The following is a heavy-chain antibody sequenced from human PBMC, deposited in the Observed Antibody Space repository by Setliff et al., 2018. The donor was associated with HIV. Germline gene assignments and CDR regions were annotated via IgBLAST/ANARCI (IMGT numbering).Heavy chain of an antibody. CDR3: ARIFGDQGYYYGMDV. CDR1: GYSISSGYY. V-gene: IGHV4-38-2*01. Sequence: PSETLSLTCAVSGYSISSGYYWGWIRQPPGKGLEWIGSIHHGGSTNYNPSLKSRVTISVDTSKNQFSLKLSSVIAADTAVYYCARIFGDQGYYYGMDVWGQGTTVTVSS. J-gene: IGHJ6*02. CDR2: IHHGGST. D-gene: IGHD3-3*01.